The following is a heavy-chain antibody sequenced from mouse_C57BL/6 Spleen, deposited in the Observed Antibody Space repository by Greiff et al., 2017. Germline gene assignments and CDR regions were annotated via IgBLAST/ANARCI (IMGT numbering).Heavy chain of an antibody. CDR3: ARNGLDDPLYAMDY. J-gene: IGHJ4*01. V-gene: IGHV2-9-1*01. CDR1: GFSLTSYA. CDR2: IWTGGGT. Sequence: QVQLKESGPGLVAPSQSLSITCTVSGFSLTSYAISWVRQPPGKGLEWLGVIWTGGGTNYNSALKSRLSISKDNSKSQVILKMNSLQTEDTARYYCARNGLDDPLYAMDYWGQGTSVTVSS. D-gene: IGHD3-3*01.